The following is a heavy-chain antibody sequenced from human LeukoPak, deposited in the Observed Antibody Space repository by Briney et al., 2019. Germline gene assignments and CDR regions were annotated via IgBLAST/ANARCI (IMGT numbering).Heavy chain of an antibody. J-gene: IGHJ6*03. CDR2: INPNSGGT. CDR3: ARDGFYGSSSRTWGNYYMDV. D-gene: IGHD6-6*01. Sequence: ASVKVSCKASGYTFTGYYMHWVRQAPGQGLEWMGWINPNSGGTNYAQKFQGRVTMTRDTSISTAYMELSRLRSDDTAVYYCARDGFYGSSSRTWGNYYMDVWGKGTTVTVSS. V-gene: IGHV1-2*02. CDR1: GYTFTGYY.